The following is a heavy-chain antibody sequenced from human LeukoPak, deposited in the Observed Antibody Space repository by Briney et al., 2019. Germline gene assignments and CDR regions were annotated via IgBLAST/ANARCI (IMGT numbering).Heavy chain of an antibody. CDR3: AREQQLALSKPYDY. CDR2: IYSDGRT. D-gene: IGHD6-13*01. CDR1: GFIVSNNY. V-gene: IGHV3-66*01. Sequence: GGSLRLSCAASGFIVSNNYMFWVRQAPGKGLEWVSAIYSDGRTYYADSVRGRFTISRDISKSTLYLQMSSLRAEDTAVYYCAREQQLALSKPYDYWGQGTLVTVSS. J-gene: IGHJ4*02.